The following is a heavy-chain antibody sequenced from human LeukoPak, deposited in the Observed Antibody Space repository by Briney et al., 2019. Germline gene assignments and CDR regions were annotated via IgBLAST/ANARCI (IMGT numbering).Heavy chain of an antibody. J-gene: IGHJ4*02. CDR1: GFTFSNYW. D-gene: IGHD2-21*01. Sequence: GGSLRLSCAASGFTFSNYWMTWVRQAPGKGLEWVSAISGSGGSTYYADSVKGRFTISRDNSKNTLYLQMNSLRAEDTAVYYCAKPPRRGGGEPFDYWGQGTLVTVSS. CDR3: AKPPRRGGGEPFDY. V-gene: IGHV3-23*01. CDR2: ISGSGGST.